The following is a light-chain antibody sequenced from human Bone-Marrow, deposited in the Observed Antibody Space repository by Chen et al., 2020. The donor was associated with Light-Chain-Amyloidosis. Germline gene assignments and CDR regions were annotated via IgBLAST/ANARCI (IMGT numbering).Light chain of an antibody. Sequence: EILLTQSPGTLSLSTGEGANLSCRSSQTISSSYLTWYQQKFGQAPSLLIYGSSSRATGIPDRFTGSGSGTDFTLTIKRLETEDFEMYYCPQYGNSPLTFGGGTKVEIK. J-gene: IGKJ4*01. CDR1: QTISSSY. CDR2: GSS. V-gene: IGKV3-20*01. CDR3: PQYGNSPLT.